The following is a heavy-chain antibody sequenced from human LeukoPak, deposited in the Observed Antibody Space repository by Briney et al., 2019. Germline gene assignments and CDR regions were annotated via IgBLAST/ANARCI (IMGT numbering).Heavy chain of an antibody. CDR3: VRGFYGYPFVF. V-gene: IGHV3-7*04. Sequence: PGGSLRLSCAGTGFPFSNYWMTWVRQPPGKGLESVANIKQDGSEKYYVDSGKGRFTVSRDNAKNSLYLQRNSLRVGDTAVYYGVRGFYGYPFVFWGQGDLGTVSS. J-gene: IGHJ4*02. D-gene: IGHD5-18*01. CDR2: IKQDGSEK. CDR1: GFPFSNYW.